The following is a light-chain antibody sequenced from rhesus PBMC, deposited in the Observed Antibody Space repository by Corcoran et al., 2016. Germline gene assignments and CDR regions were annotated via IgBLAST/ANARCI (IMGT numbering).Light chain of an antibody. V-gene: IGKV1-16*01. CDR1: QSISSW. CDR2: TAS. Sequence: DIQMTQSPSSLSASVGDKVTITCQASQSISSWLAWYQQKPGKAPKPLIYTASSLESGVPSRLSGSGSGTDFTLPLGSLQPEDFTTYYCPQYYSAPFTFGPGTKLDIK. J-gene: IGKJ3*01. CDR3: PQYYSAPFT.